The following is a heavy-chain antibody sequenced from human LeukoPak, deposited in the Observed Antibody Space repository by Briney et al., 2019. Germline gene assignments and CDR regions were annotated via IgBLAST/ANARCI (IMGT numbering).Heavy chain of an antibody. D-gene: IGHD4-17*01. CDR3: AKGHSDFGTGFDL. J-gene: IGHJ4*02. CDR1: GFTFSSYA. V-gene: IGHV3-23*01. Sequence: SGGSLRLSCAGSGFTFSSYAMSWVRQAPGKGLEWVSVISGSGGSTNYADSVKARFTISRDNSKNTLYLEMNSLTADDTAVYYCAKGHSDFGTGFDLWGQGTLVTVS. CDR2: ISGSGGST.